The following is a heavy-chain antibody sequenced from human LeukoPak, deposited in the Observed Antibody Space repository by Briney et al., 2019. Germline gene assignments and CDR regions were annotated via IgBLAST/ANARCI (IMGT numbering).Heavy chain of an antibody. Sequence: SETLSLTCSVSGVSISGHYWSWIRLPPGKGLEWIGYISHSGNTKYSPSLKSRVTISLDTSKNQFSLTVNSVTAADTAVYYCARQPISGWDFGHWGQGTLVTVSS. J-gene: IGHJ4*02. V-gene: IGHV4-59*08. CDR2: ISHSGNT. D-gene: IGHD6-19*01. CDR1: GVSISGHY. CDR3: ARQPISGWDFGH.